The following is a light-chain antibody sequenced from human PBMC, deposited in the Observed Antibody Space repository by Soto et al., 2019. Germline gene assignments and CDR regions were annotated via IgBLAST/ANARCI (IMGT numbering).Light chain of an antibody. CDR2: DVS. Sequence: QSVLTQPASVSGSPGQSITISCTGTSTDVGRYNYVSWYQQHPGKAPKLMVYDVSNRPSWVSNRFSGSKSGITASLTISRLQAEDEADYYCTSYTSDSTYVFGTGTKVTVL. V-gene: IGLV2-14*01. J-gene: IGLJ1*01. CDR3: TSYTSDSTYV. CDR1: STDVGRYNY.